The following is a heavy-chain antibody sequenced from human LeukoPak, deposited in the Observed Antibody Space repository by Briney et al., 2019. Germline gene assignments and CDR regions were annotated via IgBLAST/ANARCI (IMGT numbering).Heavy chain of an antibody. Sequence: SETLSLTCTVSGGSVSNYYWSWIRQSRGEGLEGIGCIYYSGSTNYNPSLKSRVTISVDTSKNQFSLRLSSVTAADTAVYYCARDNPNAGLDYWGQGTLVTVSS. J-gene: IGHJ4*02. D-gene: IGHD1-14*01. CDR3: ARDNPNAGLDY. V-gene: IGHV4-59*02. CDR1: GGSVSNYY. CDR2: IYYSGST.